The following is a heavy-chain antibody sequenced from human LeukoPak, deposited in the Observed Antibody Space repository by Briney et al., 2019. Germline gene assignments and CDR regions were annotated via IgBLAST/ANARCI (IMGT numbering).Heavy chain of an antibody. V-gene: IGHV4-59*01. CDR3: ARRLYCSGGSCPIPYYYYYMDV. Sequence: PSETLSLACTVSGGSISSYYWSWIRQPPGKGLEWIGYIYYSGSTNYNPSLKSRVTISVDTSKNQFSLKLSSVTAADTIVYYCARRLYCSGGSCPIPYYYYYMDVWGKGTTVTVSS. CDR1: GGSISSYY. J-gene: IGHJ6*03. D-gene: IGHD2-15*01. CDR2: IYYSGST.